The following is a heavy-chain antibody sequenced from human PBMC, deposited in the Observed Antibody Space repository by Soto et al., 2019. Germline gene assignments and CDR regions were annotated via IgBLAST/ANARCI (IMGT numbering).Heavy chain of an antibody. CDR2: IYASGST. Sequence: SETLSLTCIVSGGSISPYFWSWIRQPAGKGLEWIGRIYASGSTNYNPSLKSRVTMSVDTSKNQFSLKLSSVTAADTAVYYCARDVVYSSDYYYRDYWGQGTLVTVPS. D-gene: IGHD3-22*01. CDR1: GGSISPYF. CDR3: ARDVVYSSDYYYRDY. J-gene: IGHJ4*02. V-gene: IGHV4-4*07.